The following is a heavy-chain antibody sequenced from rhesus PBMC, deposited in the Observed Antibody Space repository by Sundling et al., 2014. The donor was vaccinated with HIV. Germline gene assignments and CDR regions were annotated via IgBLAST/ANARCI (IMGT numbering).Heavy chain of an antibody. V-gene: IGHV3-13*01. J-gene: IGHJ4*01. CDR3: RGYVPYDR. CDR1: GFTFRNYY. D-gene: IGHD3-22*01. CDR2: IRNRANNHTT. Sequence: EVQLVESGGGLVQPGGSLRLSCAASGFTFRNYYMHWVRQAQGKGLEWVGVIRNRANNHTTDYSAAVKGRFTISRDDSMNTLHLHMSGLKTEDTGVYYCRGYVPYDRWGQGVLVTVSS.